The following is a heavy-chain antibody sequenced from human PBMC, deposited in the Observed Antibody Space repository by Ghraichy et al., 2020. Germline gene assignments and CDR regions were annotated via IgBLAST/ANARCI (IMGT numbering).Heavy chain of an antibody. J-gene: IGHJ5*02. D-gene: IGHD6-19*01. V-gene: IGHV1-2*06. CDR1: GYTFTGYY. CDR2: INPNSGGT. Sequence: ASVKVSCKASGYTFTGYYMHWVRQAPGQGLEWMGRINPNSGGTNYAQKFQGRGTMTRETSISKAYLELSRLRSDDTAVYYCARDQVPGIAVAGTPLGNWFDPWGQGTLVTVSS. CDR3: ARDQVPGIAVAGTPLGNWFDP.